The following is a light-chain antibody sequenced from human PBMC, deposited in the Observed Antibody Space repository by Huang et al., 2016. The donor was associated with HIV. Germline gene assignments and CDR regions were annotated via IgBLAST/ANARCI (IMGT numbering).Light chain of an antibody. Sequence: DIQMTQSPSSLSASLGDRINITCRASQPISSHLTWYQKKPGKAPKLLIYAASSLQSGAPSRFMGRGSDTDFTLTISSLQPDDFAVYYCQQTYTTPWTFGQGAKVEIK. CDR3: QQTYTTPWT. V-gene: IGKV1-39*01. J-gene: IGKJ1*01. CDR2: AAS. CDR1: QPISSH.